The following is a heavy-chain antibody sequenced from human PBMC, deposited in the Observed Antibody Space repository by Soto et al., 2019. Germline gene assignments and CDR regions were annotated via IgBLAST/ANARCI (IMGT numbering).Heavy chain of an antibody. CDR2: TSYDGSTK. CDR3: AKDGGYDYGFWYFDL. Sequence: QVQLVESGGGVVQPGRSLRLSCAASGFTFSKYTMHWVRQAPGKVLEWVAVTSYDGSTKYYADSVKGRFTISRDNYNNTLYLQTNSLRAEDTAVYYCAKDGGYDYGFWYFDLWGRGTLVTVSS. J-gene: IGHJ2*01. D-gene: IGHD4-17*01. V-gene: IGHV3-30-3*01. CDR1: GFTFSKYT.